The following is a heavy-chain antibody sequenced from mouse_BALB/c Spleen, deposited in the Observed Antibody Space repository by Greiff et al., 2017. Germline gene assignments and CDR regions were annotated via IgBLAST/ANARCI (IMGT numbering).Heavy chain of an antibody. CDR3: ARRGYDGKGYFDY. J-gene: IGHJ2*01. D-gene: IGHD2-2*01. CDR1: GFTFSSYA. Sequence: EVHLVESGGGLVKPGGSLKLSCAASGFTFSSYAMSWVRQTPEKRLEWVASISSGGSTYYPDSVKGRFTISRDNARNILYLQMSSLRSEDTAMYYCARRGYDGKGYFDYWGQGTTLTVSS. CDR2: ISSGGST. V-gene: IGHV5-6-5*01.